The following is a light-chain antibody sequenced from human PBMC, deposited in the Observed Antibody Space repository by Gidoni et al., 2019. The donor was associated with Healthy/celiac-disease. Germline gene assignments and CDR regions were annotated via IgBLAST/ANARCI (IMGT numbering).Light chain of an antibody. J-gene: IGKJ1*01. CDR1: QSISSW. Sequence: DIQTTQSPSTLSASVGDRVTITCRTSQSISSWLAWYQQKPGKAPKLLIYKASSLGSGVPSRFSGSGSGTEFTLTISSLQPDDFATYCCQQYSSYWTFGQGTKVEIK. CDR3: QQYSSYWT. CDR2: KAS. V-gene: IGKV1-5*03.